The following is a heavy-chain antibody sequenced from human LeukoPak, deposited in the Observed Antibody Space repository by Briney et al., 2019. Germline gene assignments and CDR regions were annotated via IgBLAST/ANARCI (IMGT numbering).Heavy chain of an antibody. V-gene: IGHV3-33*08. CDR2: IWYDGSNK. CDR1: GFTFSSYS. D-gene: IGHD2-15*01. Sequence: GGSLRLSCAASGFTFSSYSMNWVRQAPGKGLEWVAVIWYDGSNKYYADSVKGRFTISRDNSKNTLYLQMNSLRAEDTAVYYCARDPTLGYCSGGSCPPFDYWGQGTLVTVSS. J-gene: IGHJ4*02. CDR3: ARDPTLGYCSGGSCPPFDY.